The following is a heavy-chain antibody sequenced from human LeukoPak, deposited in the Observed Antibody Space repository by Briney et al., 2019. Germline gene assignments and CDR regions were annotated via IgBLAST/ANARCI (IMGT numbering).Heavy chain of an antibody. V-gene: IGHV1-3*01. Sequence: GASVKVSCKASGYTFTSYAMHWVRQAPGQRLEWMGWINAGNGNTKYSQKFQGRVTITRDTSASTAYMELSSLRSDDTAVYYCASSVGPVWYFDLWGRGTLVTVSS. CDR2: INAGNGNT. J-gene: IGHJ2*01. D-gene: IGHD1-26*01. CDR3: ASSVGPVWYFDL. CDR1: GYTFTSYA.